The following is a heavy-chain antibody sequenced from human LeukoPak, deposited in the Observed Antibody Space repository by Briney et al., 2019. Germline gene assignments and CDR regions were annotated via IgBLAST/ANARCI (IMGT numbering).Heavy chain of an antibody. CDR1: GGFINGYY. V-gene: IGHV4-59*08. Sequence: SETLSLTCTVSGGFINGYYWTWIRQPPGKGLEWIGYIYYSGSTNYNPSLKSRVTLSVHTSKNQFSLRLSSVTAADTAMYYCERRRLGDAFDVWGQGTMVAVSS. D-gene: IGHD3-16*01. CDR2: IYYSGST. CDR3: ERRRLGDAFDV. J-gene: IGHJ3*01.